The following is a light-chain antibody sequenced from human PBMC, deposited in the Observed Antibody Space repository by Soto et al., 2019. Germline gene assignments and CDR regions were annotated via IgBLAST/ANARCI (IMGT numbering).Light chain of an antibody. CDR2: DVS. CDR3: TSYTSPPLYA. J-gene: IGLJ1*01. CDR1: SSDVGGYNY. Sequence: QSVLTQPASVSGSPGQSITISCTGTSSDVGGYNYVSWYQQHPGKAPKLMIYDVSNRPSGVSNRFSGSKSGNTASLTISGLQAEDEADYYCTSYTSPPLYASVPGTKFTVL. V-gene: IGLV2-14*01.